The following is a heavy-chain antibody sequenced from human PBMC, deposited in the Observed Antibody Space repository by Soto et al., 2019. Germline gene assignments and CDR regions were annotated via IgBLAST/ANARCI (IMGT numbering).Heavy chain of an antibody. V-gene: IGHV3-23*01. D-gene: IGHD2-15*01. CDR2: ISGSGGST. Sequence: GGSLRLSCAASGFTFSSYAMSWVRQAPGKGLEWVSAISGSGGSTYYADSVKGRFTISRDNSKNTLYLQMNSLRAEDTAVYYCAKDGRVGYCSGGSCYSSYYGMDVWVQGTTVTVSS. CDR1: GFTFSSYA. CDR3: AKDGRVGYCSGGSCYSSYYGMDV. J-gene: IGHJ6*02.